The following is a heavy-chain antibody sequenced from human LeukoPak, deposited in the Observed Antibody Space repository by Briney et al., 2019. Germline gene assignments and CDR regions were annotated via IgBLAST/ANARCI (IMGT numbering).Heavy chain of an antibody. CDR3: ARDGAPDAFDI. J-gene: IGHJ3*02. Sequence: GGSLRLSCAASGFTFSSYSMNWVRQAPGKGLEWVSSISSSSSYVYYADSVKGRFTISRDNAKNSLYLQMNSLRAEDTAVYYCARDGAPDAFDIWGQGTMVTVSS. V-gene: IGHV3-21*01. D-gene: IGHD3-16*01. CDR1: GFTFSSYS. CDR2: ISSSSSYV.